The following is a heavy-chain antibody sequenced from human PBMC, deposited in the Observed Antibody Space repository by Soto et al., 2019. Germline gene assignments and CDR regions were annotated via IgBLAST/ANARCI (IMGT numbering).Heavy chain of an antibody. V-gene: IGHV1-69*06. CDR1: EGTFNNYA. D-gene: IGHD1-26*01. J-gene: IGHJ1*01. Sequence: GASVKVSCKTSEGTFNNYAISWVRQAPGQGLEWMGGIIPLFDAVKYAQKFQGRVTITADKSTSTVYMELHTLTSEDTAVYYCARAPGYSGSYQHWGQGTLVTVSS. CDR3: ARAPGYSGSYQH. CDR2: IIPLFDAV.